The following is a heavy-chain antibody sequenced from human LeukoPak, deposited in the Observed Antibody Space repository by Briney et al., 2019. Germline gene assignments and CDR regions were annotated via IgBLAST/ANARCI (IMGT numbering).Heavy chain of an antibody. CDR2: INSDGSIT. V-gene: IGHV3-74*01. J-gene: IGHJ6*03. CDR3: ARARGYMDV. Sequence: GGSLRLSCAASGFTFSNYFMHWVRQAPGKGLVWVSRINSDGSITNYADSVKGRFTISRDNAKNTLYLQMNSLRAEDTAVYYCARARGYMDVWGKGTTVTVSS. CDR1: GFTFSNYF.